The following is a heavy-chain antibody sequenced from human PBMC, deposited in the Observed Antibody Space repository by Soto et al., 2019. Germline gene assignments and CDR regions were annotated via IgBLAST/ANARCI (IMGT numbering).Heavy chain of an antibody. Sequence: GGSLRLSCAASGFIFSNDAMSWVRQAPGKGLEWVSAISGNGDYTSYANSVKGRFTISRDNSKNTLYLQMDSLRAEDMAFYYCASQSHYSSGYSFDYWGQGTLVTVSS. V-gene: IGHV3-64*01. CDR2: ISGNGDYT. CDR1: GFIFSNDA. D-gene: IGHD3-22*01. J-gene: IGHJ4*02. CDR3: ASQSHYSSGYSFDY.